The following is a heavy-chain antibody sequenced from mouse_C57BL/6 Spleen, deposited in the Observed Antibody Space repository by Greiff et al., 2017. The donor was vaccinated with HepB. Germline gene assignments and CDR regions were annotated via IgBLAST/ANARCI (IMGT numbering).Heavy chain of an antibody. CDR1: GFTFSSYG. CDR2: ISSGGSYT. D-gene: IGHD3-1*01. CDR3: ARRGRGGSCFDY. J-gene: IGHJ2*01. V-gene: IGHV5-6*01. Sequence: EVQLQESGGDLVKPGGSLKLSCAASGFTFSSYGMSWVRQTPDKRLEWVATISSGGSYTYYPDSVKGRFTISRDNAKNTLYLQMSSLKSEDTAMYYCARRGRGGSCFDYWGQGTTLTVSS.